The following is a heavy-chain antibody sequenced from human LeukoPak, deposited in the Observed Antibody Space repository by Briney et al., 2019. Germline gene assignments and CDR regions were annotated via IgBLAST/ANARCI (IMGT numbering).Heavy chain of an antibody. CDR1: GFTFSNNW. CDR3: ARLVGDRTIYDY. Sequence: GGSLRLSCVASGFTFSNNWMGWVRQAPGKGLEWVSSISSSSSSIYYADSVKGRFTISRDNAKNSLYLQMNSLRVEDTAVYYCARLVGDRTIYDYWGQGTLVTVSS. J-gene: IGHJ4*02. V-gene: IGHV3-21*01. CDR2: ISSSSSSI. D-gene: IGHD1-26*01.